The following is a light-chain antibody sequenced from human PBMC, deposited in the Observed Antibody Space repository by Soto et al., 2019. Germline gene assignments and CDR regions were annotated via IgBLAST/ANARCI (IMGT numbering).Light chain of an antibody. CDR1: SSDVGGFNY. CDR3: SSYTTSSSYV. CDR2: DVY. J-gene: IGLJ1*01. V-gene: IGLV2-14*01. Sequence: QSALTQPASVSGSPGQSITISCTGTSSDVGGFNYVSWYQQHPGKAPKLLIFDVYSRPSGISNRFSGSKSGNTASLTISGLQADDEADYYCSSYTTSSSYVFGAGTKVTAL.